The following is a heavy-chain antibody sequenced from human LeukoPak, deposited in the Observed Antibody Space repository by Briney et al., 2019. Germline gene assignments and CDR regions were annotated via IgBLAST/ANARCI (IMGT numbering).Heavy chain of an antibody. J-gene: IGHJ4*02. CDR1: GGSVSSGSYY. Sequence: PSETLSLTCTVSGGSVSSGSYYWSWIRQPPGKGLEWIGYIYYSGSTNYNPSLKSRVTISVDTSKNQFSLKLSSVTAADTAVYYCAREVEVRGVITDEYYFDYWGQGTLSPSPQ. V-gene: IGHV4-61*01. CDR3: AREVEVRGVITDEYYFDY. CDR2: IYYSGST. D-gene: IGHD3-10*01.